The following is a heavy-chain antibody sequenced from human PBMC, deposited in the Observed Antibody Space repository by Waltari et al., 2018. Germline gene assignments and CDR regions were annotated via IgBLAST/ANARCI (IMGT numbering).Heavy chain of an antibody. Sequence: QVHLVHPGAAVKKHGSSLVVSCKASGGTFSSYASSRVRQATGQGLVWMGGNIPIFGTTNYAQEFQDRVTITADESTSTAYMEQSSLGSEDTAVYYWARDPVATITEEWFDPWGQGTLVTVSS. V-gene: IGHV1-69*01. D-gene: IGHD5-12*01. J-gene: IGHJ5*02. CDR1: GGTFSSYA. CDR3: ARDPVATITEEWFDP. CDR2: NIPIFGTT.